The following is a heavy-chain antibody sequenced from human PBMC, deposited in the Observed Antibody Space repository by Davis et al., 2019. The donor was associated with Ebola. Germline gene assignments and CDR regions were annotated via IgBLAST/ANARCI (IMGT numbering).Heavy chain of an antibody. CDR2: IRYDGSNT. J-gene: IGHJ6*02. D-gene: IGHD6-13*01. CDR1: GFTFSTYG. V-gene: IGHV3-30*02. CDR3: AKNGGREQQLTWGYYYYYGMDV. Sequence: GESLKISCAASGFTFSTYGMHWVRQAPGKGLEWVAFIRYDGSNTYETDSVKGRFTISRDNSKNTLYLQMNTLRAEDTALYYCAKNGGREQQLTWGYYYYYGMDVWGQGTTVTVSS.